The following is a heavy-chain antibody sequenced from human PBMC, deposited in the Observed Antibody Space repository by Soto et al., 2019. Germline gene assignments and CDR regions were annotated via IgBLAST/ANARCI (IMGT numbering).Heavy chain of an antibody. Sequence: QVQLQESGPGLVKPSQTLSLTCTVSGGSIINGDTYLYWIRQHPEKGLEWMGYINYRGTTNYNPALKSRILISIDTSKNQFSLRLSSVMAADTAVYYCARDAPGVAPYWGQGTLVTVSS. CDR1: GGSIINGDTY. V-gene: IGHV4-31*03. D-gene: IGHD2-15*01. CDR3: ARDAPGVAPY. CDR2: INYRGTT. J-gene: IGHJ4*02.